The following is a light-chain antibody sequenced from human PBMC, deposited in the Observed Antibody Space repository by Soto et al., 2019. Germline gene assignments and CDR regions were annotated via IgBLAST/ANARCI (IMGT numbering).Light chain of an antibody. J-gene: IGLJ3*02. CDR2: RNH. CDR1: RSNIGAGYD. V-gene: IGLV1-40*01. Sequence: QSVLTQPPSVSGAPGQRVTISCTGTRSNIGAGYDVHCYQQIPGTAPKLLIYRNHDRPSGVPDRFSGSKSGTSASLTITGLQAEDEADYYCQSYDTSVSGARVFGGGTKLTVL. CDR3: QSYDTSVSGARV.